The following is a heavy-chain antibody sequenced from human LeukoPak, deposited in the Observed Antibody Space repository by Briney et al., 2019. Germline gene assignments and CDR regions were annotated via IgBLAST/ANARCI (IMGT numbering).Heavy chain of an antibody. J-gene: IGHJ4*02. CDR3: SASKQLWLRGLFDY. V-gene: IGHV4-59*01. Sequence: SETLSLTCSVSGDSISTYYWSWIRQPPGKALGWIGYVYYSGSTDYNPSLKSRVTISVDTSKKQFSLNLNSVTAADTAVYYCSASKQLWLRGLFDYWGQGTLVTVSS. CDR1: GDSISTYY. D-gene: IGHD5-18*01. CDR2: VYYSGST.